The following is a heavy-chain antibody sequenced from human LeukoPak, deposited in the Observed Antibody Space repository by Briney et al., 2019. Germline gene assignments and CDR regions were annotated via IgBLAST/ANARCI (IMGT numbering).Heavy chain of an antibody. V-gene: IGHV3-7*04. CDR2: IRQDGRET. CDR3: ARGIDEWLYLNY. CDR1: GYPFVNNW. Sequence: GGSLRLSCAASGYPFVNNWMTWVRQAPGKGLEWGATIRQDGRETYYVDSVKGRFSISRDNARDSMYLQMNILRAEDTAVYYCARGIDEWLYLNYWGQGALVTVSS. D-gene: IGHD3-3*01. J-gene: IGHJ4*02.